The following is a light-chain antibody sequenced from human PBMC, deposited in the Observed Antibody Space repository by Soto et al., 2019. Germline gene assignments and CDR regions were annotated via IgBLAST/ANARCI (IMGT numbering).Light chain of an antibody. CDR2: EVI. CDR3: QSYDSSLNNWV. V-gene: IGLV2-14*01. CDR1: SSDVGYYNY. J-gene: IGLJ3*02. Sequence: QSALTQPASVSGSPGQSITISCIGSSSDVGYYNYVSWYQQYPGKAPKLMIYEVINRPSEISNRFSGSKSGNTASLAITGLQAEDVADYYCQSYDSSLNNWVFGGGTKLTVL.